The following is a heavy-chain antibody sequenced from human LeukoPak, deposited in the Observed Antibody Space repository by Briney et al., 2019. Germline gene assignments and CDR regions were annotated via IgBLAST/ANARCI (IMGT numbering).Heavy chain of an antibody. CDR3: ARDPYGSGGGFDY. J-gene: IGHJ4*02. V-gene: IGHV4-59*12. CDR1: GGSISSYY. CDR2: IYYSGST. D-gene: IGHD3-10*01. Sequence: SETLSLTCTVSGGSISSYYWSWIRQPPGKGLEWIGYIYYSGSTNYNPSLKSRVTISVDTSKNQFSLKLSSVTAADTAVYYCARDPYGSGGGFDYWGQGTLVTVSS.